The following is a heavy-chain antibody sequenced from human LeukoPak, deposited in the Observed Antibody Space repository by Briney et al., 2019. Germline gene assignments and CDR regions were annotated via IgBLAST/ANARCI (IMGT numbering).Heavy chain of an antibody. Sequence: SETLSLTCTVSGDSISSYYWTWIRQPPGKGLEWIGYIYYSGSTNYNTSLKSRVSMSVDTSNKQFSLNLNSVTAADTAVYYCAGGVWSGWFDPWGQGTLVTVSS. CDR3: AGGVWSGWFDP. CDR1: GDSISSYY. J-gene: IGHJ5*02. V-gene: IGHV4-59*01. CDR2: IYYSGST. D-gene: IGHD3-10*01.